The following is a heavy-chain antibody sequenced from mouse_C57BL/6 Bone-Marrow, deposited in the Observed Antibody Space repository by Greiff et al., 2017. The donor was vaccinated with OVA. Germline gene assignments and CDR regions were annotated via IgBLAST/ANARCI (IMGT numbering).Heavy chain of an antibody. Sequence: QVQLQQSGPGLVQPSQSLSITCTVSGFSLTSYGVHWVRQSPGKGLEWLGVIWRGGSTDYNAAFMSRLSITKDNSKSQVFFKMNSLQADDTAIYXCANDGFPYYYAMDYWGQGTSVTVSS. CDR3: ANDGFPYYYAMDY. CDR2: IWRGGST. CDR1: GFSLTSYG. V-gene: IGHV2-5*01. J-gene: IGHJ4*01.